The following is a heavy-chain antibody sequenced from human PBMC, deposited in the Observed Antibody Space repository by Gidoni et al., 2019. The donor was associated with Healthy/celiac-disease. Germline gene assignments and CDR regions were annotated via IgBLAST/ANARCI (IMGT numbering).Heavy chain of an antibody. J-gene: IGHJ3*02. CDR3: ARAFYDSSGYYHDAFDI. V-gene: IGHV3-20*04. D-gene: IGHD3-22*01. CDR1: GFTSDDYG. Sequence: EVQLVESGGGVVRPGGSLRLSCAASGFTSDDYGLSWVRQAPGKGLEWVSGINWNGGSTGYADSVKGRFTISRDNAKNSLYLQMNSLRAEDTALYYCARAFYDSSGYYHDAFDIWGQGTMVTVSS. CDR2: INWNGGST.